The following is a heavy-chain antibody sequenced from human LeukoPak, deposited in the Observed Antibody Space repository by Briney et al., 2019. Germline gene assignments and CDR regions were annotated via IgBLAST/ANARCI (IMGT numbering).Heavy chain of an antibody. V-gene: IGHV4-34*01. CDR3: ARLRSLTRAYSSSWFHFDY. J-gene: IGHJ4*02. CDR1: GGSFSGYY. CDR2: INHSGST. Sequence: SETLSLTCAVYGGSFSGYYWSWVRQPPGKGLEWIGEINHSGSTNYNPSLKSRVTISVDTSKNQFSLKLSSVTAADTAVYYCARLRSLTRAYSSSWFHFDYWGQGTLVTVSS. D-gene: IGHD6-13*01.